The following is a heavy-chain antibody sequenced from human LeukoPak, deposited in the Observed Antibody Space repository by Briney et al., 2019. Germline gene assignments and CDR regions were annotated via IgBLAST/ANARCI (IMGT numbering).Heavy chain of an antibody. CDR2: INPSSGGT. D-gene: IGHD3-16*01. V-gene: IGHV1-2*02. CDR3: ARDPGFTFGGVGAFDI. Sequence: ASVKVSCKASGYTFTGYYMHWVRQAPGQGLEWMGWINPSSGGTNYAQKFQGRVTMTRDASISTAYMELSRLRSDDTAVYYCARDPGFTFGGVGAFDIWGQGTMVTVSS. J-gene: IGHJ3*02. CDR1: GYTFTGYY.